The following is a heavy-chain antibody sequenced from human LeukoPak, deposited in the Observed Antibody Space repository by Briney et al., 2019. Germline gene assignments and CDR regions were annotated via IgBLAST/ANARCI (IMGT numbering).Heavy chain of an antibody. Sequence: SETLSLTCTVSGGSISSYYWSWVRQPPGKGLEWVGYIYYSGSTNYNPPLKSRVTISVDTSKNQFSLKLSSVTAADTAVYYCARAKYSSGWYYFDYWGQGTLVTVSS. CDR2: IYYSGST. CDR1: GGSISSYY. J-gene: IGHJ4*02. CDR3: ARAKYSSGWYYFDY. D-gene: IGHD6-19*01. V-gene: IGHV4-59*01.